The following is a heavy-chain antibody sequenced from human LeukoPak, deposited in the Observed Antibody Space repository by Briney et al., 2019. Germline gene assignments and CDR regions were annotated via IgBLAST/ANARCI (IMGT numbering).Heavy chain of an antibody. CDR2: ISGSGGSA. CDR3: AKDVVVVVAATPSY. Sequence: PGGSLRLSCAAFGFTFSSYAMSWVRQAPGKGLEWVSAISGSGGSAYYADSVKGRFTISRDNSKNTLYLQMNSLRAEDTAVYYCAKDVVVVVAATPSYWGQGTLVTVSS. V-gene: IGHV3-23*01. J-gene: IGHJ4*02. D-gene: IGHD2-15*01. CDR1: GFTFSSYA.